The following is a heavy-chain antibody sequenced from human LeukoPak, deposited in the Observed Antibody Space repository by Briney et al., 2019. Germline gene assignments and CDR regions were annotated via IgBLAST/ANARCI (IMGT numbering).Heavy chain of an antibody. D-gene: IGHD3-10*01. CDR3: AKSKGLYGSGRNEYDY. V-gene: IGHV3-30*04. CDR2: ISYDGSNK. J-gene: IGHJ4*02. Sequence: GGSLRLSCAASGFTFSSYAMHWVRQVPGKGLEWVAVISYDGSNKYYADSVKGRFTISRDNSKNTLYLQMNSLRAEDTAVYYCAKSKGLYGSGRNEYDYWGQGTLVTVSS. CDR1: GFTFSSYA.